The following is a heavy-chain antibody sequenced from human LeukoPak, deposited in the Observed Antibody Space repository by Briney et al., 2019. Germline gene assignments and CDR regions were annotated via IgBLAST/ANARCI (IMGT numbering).Heavy chain of an antibody. CDR3: ARQKGSASSWADFDY. D-gene: IGHD6-13*01. CDR2: IYYTGSA. J-gene: IGHJ4*02. V-gene: IGHV4-4*02. CDR1: GGSISSVNW. Sequence: PSGTLSLTCAVSGGSISSVNWWSWVRQPPGKGLEWIGSIYYTGSAYHNPSLKSRLTLSVDTSKNQFSLSLTSMTAADTAVYYCARQKGSASSWADFDYWVQGTLVTVSS.